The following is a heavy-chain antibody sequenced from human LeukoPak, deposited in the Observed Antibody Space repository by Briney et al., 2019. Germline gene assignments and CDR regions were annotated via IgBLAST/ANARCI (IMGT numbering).Heavy chain of an antibody. D-gene: IGHD2-2*01. J-gene: IGHJ4*02. V-gene: IGHV4-4*02. CDR3: ARIVVVPAAPLAAFYY. CDR2: IYHSGST. Sequence: SGTLSLTCAVSGGSISSSNWWSWVRQPPGKGLEWIGEIYHSGSTNYNPSLKSRVTISVDKSKNQFSLKLSSVTAADTAVYYCARIVVVPAAPLAAFYYWGQGTLVTVSS. CDR1: GGSISSSNW.